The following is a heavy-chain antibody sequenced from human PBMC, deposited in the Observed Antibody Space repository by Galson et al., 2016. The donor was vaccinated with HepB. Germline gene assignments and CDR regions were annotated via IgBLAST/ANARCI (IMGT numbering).Heavy chain of an antibody. CDR3: ASQDSSGYSFFDY. CDR2: VYYNGIT. CDR1: GASMIGYY. J-gene: IGHJ4*02. D-gene: IGHD3-22*01. Sequence: LSLTCTVSGASMIGYYWSWIRQPPGKGLEYIGYVYYNGITKCNPSLKSRVSISVDTSKNQFSLKLTSVTAADTAVYFWASQDSSGYSFFDYWGQGTLITVSS. V-gene: IGHV4-59*08.